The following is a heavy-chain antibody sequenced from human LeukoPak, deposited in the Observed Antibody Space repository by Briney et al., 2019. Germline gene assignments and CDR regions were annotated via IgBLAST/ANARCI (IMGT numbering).Heavy chain of an antibody. CDR1: GGSLSSYY. D-gene: IGHD3-9*01. CDR3: ARDTGAVLRYFDWSPTYYYYYMDV. V-gene: IGHV4-59*01. Sequence: SETLSLTCSVSGGSLSSYYWSWIRQPPGKGLEWIGYIYYSGSTNYNPSLKSRVTISIDTSKNQFSLKLSSVTAADTAVYYCARDTGAVLRYFDWSPTYYYYYMDVWGKGTTVTVSS. CDR2: IYYSGST. J-gene: IGHJ6*03.